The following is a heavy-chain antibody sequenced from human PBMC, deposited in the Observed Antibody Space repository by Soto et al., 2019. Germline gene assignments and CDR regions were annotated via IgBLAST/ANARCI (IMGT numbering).Heavy chain of an antibody. CDR3: AKDLRVRGVITPLDY. CDR1: GFTFDDYA. J-gene: IGHJ4*02. D-gene: IGHD3-10*01. Sequence: GGSLRLSCAASGFTFDDYAMHWVRQAPGKGLEWVSGISWNSGSIGYADSVKGRFTISRDNAKNSLYLQMNSLRAEDTALYYCAKDLRVRGVITPLDYWGQGTLVTVSS. CDR2: ISWNSGSI. V-gene: IGHV3-9*01.